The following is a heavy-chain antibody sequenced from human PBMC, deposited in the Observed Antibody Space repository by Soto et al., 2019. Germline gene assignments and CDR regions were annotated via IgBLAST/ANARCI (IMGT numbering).Heavy chain of an antibody. Sequence: EVQLLESGGGLVQPGGSLRLSCVASGFSFSNYAMSWVRQSPGKGLEWVSSISTSGGSTYYADAVKGRFTISRDHSKNTMYLQCNNLRAADTAVYYWAKVVLVGLDPFDYWGQGTLVTVSS. CDR3: AKVVLVGLDPFDY. V-gene: IGHV3-23*01. J-gene: IGHJ4*02. CDR1: GFSFSNYA. D-gene: IGHD2-15*01. CDR2: ISTSGGST.